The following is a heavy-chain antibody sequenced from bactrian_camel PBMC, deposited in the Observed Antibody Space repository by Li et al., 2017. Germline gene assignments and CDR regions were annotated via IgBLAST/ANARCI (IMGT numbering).Heavy chain of an antibody. CDR1: GFRVSSTC. D-gene: IGHD1*01. Sequence: DVQLVESGGGSVQAGGSLKLSCAASGFRVSSTCMGWLRQAPGKGREEVAIIDGDGGTSYADSVKGRFTISKDNAKNTLYLQVNSLKPEDTALYYCAANPYVGYWGRAVTEYRYWGQGTQVTVS. J-gene: IGHJ4*01. V-gene: IGHV3S44*01. CDR3: AANPYVGYWGRAVTEYRY. CDR2: IIDGDGGT.